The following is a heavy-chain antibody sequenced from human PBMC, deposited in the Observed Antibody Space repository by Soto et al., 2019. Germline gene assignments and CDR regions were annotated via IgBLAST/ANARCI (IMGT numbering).Heavy chain of an antibody. CDR3: ATLGPDIDISTLGDYYYGMDV. CDR1: GYTFTGYY. CDR2: INPNSGGT. J-gene: IGHJ6*02. V-gene: IGHV1-2*02. Sequence: GASVKVSCKASGYTFTGYYMHWVRQAPGQGLEWMGWINPNSGGTNYAQKFQGRVTMTRDTSISTAYMELSRLRSDDTAVYYCATLGPDIDISTLGDYYYGMDVWGQGTTVTVSS. D-gene: IGHD3-9*01.